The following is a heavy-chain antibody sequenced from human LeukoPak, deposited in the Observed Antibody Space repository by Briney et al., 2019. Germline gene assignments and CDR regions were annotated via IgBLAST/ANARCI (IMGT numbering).Heavy chain of an antibody. CDR1: GYTFTSYG. Sequence: ASVKVPCKASGYTFTSYGISWVRQAPGQGLEWMGWISAYNGNTNYAQKLQGRVTMTTDTSTSTAYMELRSLRSDDTAVYYCARQSRVPAASYYYYGMDVWGQGTTVTVSS. D-gene: IGHD2-2*01. J-gene: IGHJ6*02. CDR2: ISAYNGNT. CDR3: ARQSRVPAASYYYYGMDV. V-gene: IGHV1-18*01.